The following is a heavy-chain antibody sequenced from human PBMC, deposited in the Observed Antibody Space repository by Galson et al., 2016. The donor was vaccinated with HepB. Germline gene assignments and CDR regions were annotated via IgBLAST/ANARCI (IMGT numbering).Heavy chain of an antibody. J-gene: IGHJ4*02. D-gene: IGHD2-15*01. V-gene: IGHV3-74*01. Sequence: SLRLSCAASGITFSNYWLHWVRHAPGKGLVWVSRINSDGGSTNYADSVKGRFTISRDNAKNMLYLQMNRLRVEDTAVYFCASGYFYTYLGDYWGQGTLVTVSS. CDR3: ASGYFYTYLGDY. CDR1: GITFSNYW. CDR2: INSDGGST.